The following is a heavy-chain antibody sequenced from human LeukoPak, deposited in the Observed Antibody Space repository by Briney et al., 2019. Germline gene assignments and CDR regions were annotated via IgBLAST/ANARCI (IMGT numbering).Heavy chain of an antibody. V-gene: IGHV3-7*03. CDR1: GFTFTSYS. CDR3: AKEGRSLQTY. CDR2: IKEDGTET. Sequence: GGSLRLSCAASGFTFTSYSMNWVRQAPGKGLEWVANIKEDGTETYYVDSVKGRFTISRDNAKNSLYLQMNSLRVEDTAVYYCAKEGRSLQTYWGQGTLVTVSS. J-gene: IGHJ4*02. D-gene: IGHD5-24*01.